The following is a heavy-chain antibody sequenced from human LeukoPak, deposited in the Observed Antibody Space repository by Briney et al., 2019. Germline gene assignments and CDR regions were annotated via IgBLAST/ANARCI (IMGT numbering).Heavy chain of an antibody. Sequence: GGSLRLSCAASGFTFSTYGMHWVRQAPGKGLEWVAFIRYDGHIKYYVDSVKGRFTISRDNSKNTLYLQMNSLRLEDTALYYCAKDPYSNYDSYSSYMNDWGKGTSVTVSS. J-gene: IGHJ6*03. D-gene: IGHD4-11*01. CDR2: IRYDGHIK. V-gene: IGHV3-30*02. CDR3: AKDPYSNYDSYSSYMND. CDR1: GFTFSTYG.